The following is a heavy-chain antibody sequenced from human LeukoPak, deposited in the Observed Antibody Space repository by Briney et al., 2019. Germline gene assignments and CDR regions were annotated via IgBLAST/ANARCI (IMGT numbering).Heavy chain of an antibody. CDR2: MNSNRDNT. CDR3: AKVSRYCSSTSCYIMFYALDI. Sequence: ASVKVSCKASGYTFTSYDSNWVRQPSSQELEWMGWMNSNRDNTGYEKKFQGRDTITRHTNISTDYLELSSLRSEDTAVYYCAKVSRYCSSTSCYIMFYALDIWGQGTMVTVSS. V-gene: IGHV1-8*03. D-gene: IGHD2-2*02. CDR1: GYTFTSYD. J-gene: IGHJ3*02.